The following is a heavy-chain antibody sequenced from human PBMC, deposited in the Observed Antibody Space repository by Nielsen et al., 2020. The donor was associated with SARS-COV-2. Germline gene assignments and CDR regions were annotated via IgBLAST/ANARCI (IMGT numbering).Heavy chain of an antibody. CDR2: INPNSGGT. CDR1: GYTFTGYY. V-gene: IGHV1-2*06. J-gene: IGHJ6*02. CDR3: ARAHYTMVITTAYYYYGMDV. Sequence: ASVKVSCKASGYTFTGYYMHWVRQAPGQGLEWMGRINPNSGGTNYAQKFQGRVTMTRDTSISTAYMELSRLRSEDTAVYYCARAHYTMVITTAYYYYGMDVWGQGTTVTVSS. D-gene: IGHD3-22*01.